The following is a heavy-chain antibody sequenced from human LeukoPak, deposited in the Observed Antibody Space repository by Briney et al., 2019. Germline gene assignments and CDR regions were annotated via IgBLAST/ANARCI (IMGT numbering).Heavy chain of an antibody. Sequence: GESLKISCKGSGYSFTSYWISWVRQMPGKGLEWMGRIDPSDSYTNYSPSFQGHVTISADKSISTAYLQWSSLKASDTAMYYCARHGADYGAYVWFDPWGQGTLVTVSS. J-gene: IGHJ5*02. V-gene: IGHV5-10-1*01. D-gene: IGHD4-17*01. CDR1: GYSFTSYW. CDR3: ARHGADYGAYVWFDP. CDR2: IDPSDSYT.